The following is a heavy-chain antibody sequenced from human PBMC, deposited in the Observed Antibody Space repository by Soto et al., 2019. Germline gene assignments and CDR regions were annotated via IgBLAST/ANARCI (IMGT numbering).Heavy chain of an antibody. D-gene: IGHD4-17*01. J-gene: IGHJ4*02. CDR1: GFTFRNYW. Sequence: EVQLVESGGGLVQPGGSLRLSCAASGFTFRNYWMSWVRQAPGKGLEWVANMNQDGSQKNYGDSMKGRFTISRDNAKNSLYLQMDSLRAEDTAVYYCAKGAVTTSLYYFDYWGQGTLVPVSS. V-gene: IGHV3-7*02. CDR3: AKGAVTTSLYYFDY. CDR2: MNQDGSQK.